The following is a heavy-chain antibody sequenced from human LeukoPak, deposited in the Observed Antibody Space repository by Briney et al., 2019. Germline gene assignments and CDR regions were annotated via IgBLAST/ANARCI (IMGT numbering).Heavy chain of an antibody. CDR1: GFIFSSYS. V-gene: IGHV3-30*03. Sequence: PGGSLRLSCAASGFIFSSYSMHWVRQAPGKGLEWVAVISYDGSNKYYADSVKGRFTIPRDNAKNSLYLQMNSLRPEHTAVYDCARAGRGYWFDYWGQGTLVTVSS. J-gene: IGHJ4*02. D-gene: IGHD3-3*01. CDR3: ARAGRGYWFDY. CDR2: ISYDGSNK.